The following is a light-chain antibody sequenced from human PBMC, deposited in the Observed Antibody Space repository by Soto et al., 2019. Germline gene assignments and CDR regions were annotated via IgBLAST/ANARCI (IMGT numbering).Light chain of an antibody. CDR3: QQFGSSSWT. V-gene: IGKV3-20*01. Sequence: EVVLTQSPGTLSLSPGERATLSCRASQSVSSSSLAWYQQKPGQAPRLLIYGASSRATGIPDRFSGSGSGTDFTLTINRLEPEDFVVYYCQQFGSSSWTFGQGTKVEI. CDR2: GAS. J-gene: IGKJ1*01. CDR1: QSVSSSS.